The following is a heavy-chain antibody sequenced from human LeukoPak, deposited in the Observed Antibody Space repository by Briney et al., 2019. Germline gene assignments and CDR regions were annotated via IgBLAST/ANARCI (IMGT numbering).Heavy chain of an antibody. CDR1: GFTFSGSA. Sequence: GGSLRLSCAASGFTFSGSAMHWVRQASGKGLEWVGRIRSKANSYATAYAASVKGRFTISRDDSKNTAYPQMNSLKTEDTAVYYCTMALEGYYYYMDVWGKGTTVTVSS. CDR3: TMALEGYYYYMDV. J-gene: IGHJ6*03. CDR2: IRSKANSYAT. D-gene: IGHD3-3*01. V-gene: IGHV3-73*01.